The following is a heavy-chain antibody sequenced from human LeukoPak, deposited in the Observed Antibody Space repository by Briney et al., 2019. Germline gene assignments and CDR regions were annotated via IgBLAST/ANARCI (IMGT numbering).Heavy chain of an antibody. CDR2: IYYSGST. D-gene: IGHD5-18*01. Sequence: SETLSLTCTVSGGSISSSSYYWGWIRQPPGKGLEWIGSIYYSGSTYYNPSLRSRVTISLDTSKNQFSLRLSSVTAADTAVYYCARGVQLWLLSRRYFDYWGQGTLVTVSS. CDR3: ARGVQLWLLSRRYFDY. CDR1: GGSISSSSYY. J-gene: IGHJ4*02. V-gene: IGHV4-39*07.